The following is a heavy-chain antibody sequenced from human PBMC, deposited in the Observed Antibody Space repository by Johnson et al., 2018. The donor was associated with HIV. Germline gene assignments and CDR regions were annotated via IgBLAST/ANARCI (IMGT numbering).Heavy chain of an antibody. V-gene: IGHV3-30*04. D-gene: IGHD4-17*01. Sequence: QVQLVESGGGVVQPGRSLRLSCAASGFTFSSYAMHWVRQAPGKGLEWVAVISYDGSNKYYADSVKGRFTISRDNSKNTLYLQMNSLRAEDTAVYYCAREATGTLFLQWAFDIGGQGTMVTVSS. CDR1: GFTFSSYA. CDR3: AREATGTLFLQWAFDI. CDR2: ISYDGSNK. J-gene: IGHJ3*02.